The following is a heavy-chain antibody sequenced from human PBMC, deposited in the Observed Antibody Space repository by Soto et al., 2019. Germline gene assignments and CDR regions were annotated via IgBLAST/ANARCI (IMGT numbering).Heavy chain of an antibody. CDR2: ISFDGSQK. CDR3: AKEGDGGTPGHGMDV. CDR1: GFVFGTFA. J-gene: IGHJ6*02. D-gene: IGHD1-1*01. Sequence: QVQLVESGGGVFQPGTSLTLSCTASGFVFGTFAMHWVRQAPGKGLEWVSVISFDGSQKYYADSVKGRYTISRDKSKNMLYLQMNSLRPEDMAVYYCAKEGDGGTPGHGMDVWGQGTTVIVTS. V-gene: IGHV3-30*18.